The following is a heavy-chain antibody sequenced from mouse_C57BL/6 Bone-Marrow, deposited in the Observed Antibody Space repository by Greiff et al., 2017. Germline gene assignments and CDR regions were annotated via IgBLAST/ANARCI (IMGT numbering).Heavy chain of an antibody. CDR2: IYPGGGYT. Sequence: QVQLKQSGAELVRPGTSVKMSCKASGYTFTNYWIGWAKQRPGHGLEWIGDIYPGGGYTNYNEKFKGKATLTADKSSSTAYMQFSSLTSEDSAIYYCARETWNAMDYWGQGTSVTVSS. V-gene: IGHV1-63*01. CDR1: GYTFTNYW. J-gene: IGHJ4*01. CDR3: ARETWNAMDY.